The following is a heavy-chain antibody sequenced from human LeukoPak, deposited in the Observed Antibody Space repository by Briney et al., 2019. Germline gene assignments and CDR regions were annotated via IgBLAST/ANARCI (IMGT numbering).Heavy chain of an antibody. D-gene: IGHD3-16*02. CDR3: ARYDYVWGSYRYPRGFDY. CDR2: IKQDGSEK. Sequence: PGGSLRLSCAAFGFTFSSYWMSWVRQAPGKGLEWVANIKQDGSEKYYVDSVKGRFTISRDNAKNSLYLQMNSLRAEDTAVYYCARYDYVWGSYRYPRGFDYWGQGTLVTVSS. J-gene: IGHJ4*02. V-gene: IGHV3-7*05. CDR1: GFTFSSYW.